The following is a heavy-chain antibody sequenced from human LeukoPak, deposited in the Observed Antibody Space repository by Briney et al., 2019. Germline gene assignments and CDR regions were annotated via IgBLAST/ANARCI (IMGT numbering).Heavy chain of an antibody. V-gene: IGHV4-59*08. D-gene: IGHD4-23*01. CDR1: GSISSYY. J-gene: IGHJ4*02. CDR2: SYFIGNP. CDR3: AGVRSTVGWRSFDY. Sequence: SETLSLTCTVGGSISSYYWSWIRQAPGKGLEWIGHSYFIGNPNYNPSLKSRVTISVDTPKNQFSLKLSSVTAADTAVYYCAGVRSTVGWRSFDYWGRGILVTVSS.